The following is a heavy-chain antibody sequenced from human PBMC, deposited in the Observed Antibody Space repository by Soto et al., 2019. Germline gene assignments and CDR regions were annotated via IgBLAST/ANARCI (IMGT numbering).Heavy chain of an antibody. D-gene: IGHD1-26*01. J-gene: IGHJ4*02. CDR1: GGSISSSSYY. CDR3: ARPSGSYLYYFDY. CDR2: IYYSGST. Sequence: PSETLSLTCTVSGGSISSSSYYWGWIRQPPGKGLEWIGSIYYSGSTYYNPSLKSRVTISVDTSKNQFSLKLSSVTAADTAVYYRARPSGSYLYYFDYWGQGTLVTVSS. V-gene: IGHV4-39*01.